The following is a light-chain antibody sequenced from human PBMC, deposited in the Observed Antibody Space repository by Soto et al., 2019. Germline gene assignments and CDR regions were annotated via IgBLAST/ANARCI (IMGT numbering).Light chain of an antibody. CDR1: QSVRNY. CDR2: DAS. V-gene: IGKV3-11*01. Sequence: EIVLTQSPATLSLSPGERATLSCRASQSVRNYLAWYQQKPGQAPRLLIYDASNRATGIPGRFSGSGSGTDFTLTISSLEPEDFAVYYCQQRSNWPWTFGQGTNVEIK. CDR3: QQRSNWPWT. J-gene: IGKJ1*01.